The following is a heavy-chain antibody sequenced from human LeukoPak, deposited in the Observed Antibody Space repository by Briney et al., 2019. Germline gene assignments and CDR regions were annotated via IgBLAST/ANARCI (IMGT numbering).Heavy chain of an antibody. V-gene: IGHV3-23*01. CDR2: ISNTADNT. J-gene: IGHJ4*02. CDR3: AKEGFDF. Sequence: GGSLRLSCAASGFIFANFGMGWVRQVPGRGLEWISTISNTADNTHYADSVKGRFTISRDNSKNTLYLQMNSLRAEDTAVYYCAKEGFDFWGQGTLVTVSS. CDR1: GFIFANFG.